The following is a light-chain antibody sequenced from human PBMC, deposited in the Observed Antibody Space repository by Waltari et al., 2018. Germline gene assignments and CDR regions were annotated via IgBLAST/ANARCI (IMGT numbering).Light chain of an antibody. J-gene: IGLJ3*02. CDR3: AAWDDSLNGWV. Sequence: QSVLTQSPSASGTPGQRVTISCSGSSSNIGANTVNWYQQFPGTPPRLLIYSNDQRPSGVPDRVSGSKSGTSASLAISGLQSEDETDYYCAAWDDSLNGWVFGGGTKLTVL. CDR2: SND. CDR1: SSNIGANT. V-gene: IGLV1-44*01.